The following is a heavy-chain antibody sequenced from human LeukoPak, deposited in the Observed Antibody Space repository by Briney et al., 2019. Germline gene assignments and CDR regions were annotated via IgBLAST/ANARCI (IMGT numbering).Heavy chain of an antibody. CDR3: AKDGFCINGVCQVGIDY. Sequence: PSETLSLTCGVYTGSFSGYYWSWIRQPPGKGLEWIGEIIHTGSTNYNPSLSSRVTISVDTSKNQISLRLSAVTAEDTAVYYCAKDGFCINGVCQVGIDYWSQGTLVTVSS. D-gene: IGHD2-8*01. V-gene: IGHV4-34*12. CDR2: IIHTGST. CDR1: TGSFSGYY. J-gene: IGHJ4*02.